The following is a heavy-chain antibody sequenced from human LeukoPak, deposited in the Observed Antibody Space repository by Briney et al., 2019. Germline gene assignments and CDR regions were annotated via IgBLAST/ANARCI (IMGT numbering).Heavy chain of an antibody. CDR1: GGTFSSYA. CDR2: INPNSGGT. J-gene: IGHJ4*02. V-gene: IGHV1-2*06. D-gene: IGHD3-3*01. CDR3: ARVLMEWSPYYFDY. Sequence: ASVKVSCKASGGTFSSYAISWVRQAPGQGLEWMGRINPNSGGTNYAQKFQGRVTMTRDTSISTAYMELSRLRSDDPAVYYCARVLMEWSPYYFDYWGQGTLVTVSS.